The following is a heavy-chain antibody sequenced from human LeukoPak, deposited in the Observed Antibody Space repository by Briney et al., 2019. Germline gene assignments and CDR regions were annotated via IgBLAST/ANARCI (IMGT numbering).Heavy chain of an antibody. D-gene: IGHD6-19*01. Sequence: WGSLRLSCAASGFTFSNYAMTWVRQAPGMGLGLEWVSTITDSGGSTYYADSVKGRFTISRDNSKNTLFLQMNSLRPEDTAVYYCARDTAYSSDWAPCEFWGQGILVTVSS. CDR2: ITDSGGST. CDR3: ARDTAYSSDWAPCEF. V-gene: IGHV3-23*01. J-gene: IGHJ4*02. CDR1: GFTFSNYA.